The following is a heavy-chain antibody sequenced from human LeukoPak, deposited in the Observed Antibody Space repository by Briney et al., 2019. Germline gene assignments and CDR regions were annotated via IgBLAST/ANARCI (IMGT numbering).Heavy chain of an antibody. CDR2: ISGSGGST. CDR3: ARERNEGATQDY. CDR1: GFTFSSYG. D-gene: IGHD1-26*01. Sequence: GGTLRLSCAASGFTFSSYGMSWVRQAPGKGLEWVSAISGSGGSTYYADSAKGRFTISRDNSKNTLYLQMNSLRAEDTAVYYCARERNEGATQDYWGQGTLVTVSS. V-gene: IGHV3-23*01. J-gene: IGHJ4*02.